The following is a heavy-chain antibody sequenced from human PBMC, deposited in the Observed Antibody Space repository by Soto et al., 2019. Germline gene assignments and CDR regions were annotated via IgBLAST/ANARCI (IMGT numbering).Heavy chain of an antibody. D-gene: IGHD2-15*01. V-gene: IGHV3-30*03. J-gene: IGHJ4*02. CDR1: RFTFSSYG. CDR3: AVMDIVVVVAATPFDY. Sequence: SLRLSCVASRFTFSSYGMHRVRQAPGKGLEWVALVSSDGNNKYYADSVKGRFTISRDNAKNSLYLQMNSLRAEDTAVYYCAVMDIVVVVAATPFDYWGQGTLVTVSS. CDR2: VSSDGNNK.